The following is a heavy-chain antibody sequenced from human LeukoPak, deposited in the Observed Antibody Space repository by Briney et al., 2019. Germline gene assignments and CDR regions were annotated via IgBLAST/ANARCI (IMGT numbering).Heavy chain of an antibody. V-gene: IGHV3-23*01. CDR3: ARDPVRVRGFRGLIITQWDDY. D-gene: IGHD3-10*01. J-gene: IGHJ4*02. CDR1: GFIVNTNY. CDR2: ISGSGGST. Sequence: GGSLRLSCAASGFIVNTNYMTWVRQAPGKGLEWVSSISGSGGSTYYAGSVKGRFTISRDNSKNTLYLQMNSLRAEDTAVYYCARDPVRVRGFRGLIITQWDDYWGQGTLVTVSS.